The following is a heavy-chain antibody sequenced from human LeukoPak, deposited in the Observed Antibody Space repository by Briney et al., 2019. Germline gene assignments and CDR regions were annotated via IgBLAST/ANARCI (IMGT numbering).Heavy chain of an antibody. CDR3: ARGRRRDANTFDAFDI. Sequence: GGSLRLSCAASGFTFGTYGMHWVRQAPGKGLEWVSSIRTNNYRYGADSVEGRFTISRDNAKNSLYLQMDSLRAEDTAVFYCARGRRRDANTFDAFDIWGQGTMVTVSS. D-gene: IGHD5-24*01. CDR1: GFTFGTYG. CDR2: IRTNNYR. V-gene: IGHV3-21*01. J-gene: IGHJ3*02.